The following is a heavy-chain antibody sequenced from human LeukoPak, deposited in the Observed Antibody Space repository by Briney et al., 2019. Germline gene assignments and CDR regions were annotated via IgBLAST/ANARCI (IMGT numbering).Heavy chain of an antibody. CDR2: IKQDGSQK. Sequence: GGSLRLSGAASGFTFTTYWMTWVRQAPGKGLEWVANIKQDGSQKYYVDSVKGRFTISRDNAKNSLYLQMNSLKAEDTAVYYCARENWANDYWGQGTLVTVSS. D-gene: IGHD7-27*01. J-gene: IGHJ4*02. V-gene: IGHV3-7*01. CDR3: ARENWANDY. CDR1: GFTFTTYW.